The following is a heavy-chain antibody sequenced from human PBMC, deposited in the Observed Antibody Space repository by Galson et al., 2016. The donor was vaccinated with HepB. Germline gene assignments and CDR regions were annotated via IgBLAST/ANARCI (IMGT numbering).Heavy chain of an antibody. CDR2: MRDSGNT. J-gene: IGHJ1*01. CDR3: ARSGGSAGMH. Sequence: SETLSLTCSVSGGSISGVYWSWTRQPPGKGLEWIAYMRDSGNTNYNPSLKSRVTISVDTSISQFSLRLSSVTAADTAVYYWARSGGSAGMHWGQGTLVTVSS. V-gene: IGHV4-59*08. CDR1: GGSISGVY. D-gene: IGHD3-10*01.